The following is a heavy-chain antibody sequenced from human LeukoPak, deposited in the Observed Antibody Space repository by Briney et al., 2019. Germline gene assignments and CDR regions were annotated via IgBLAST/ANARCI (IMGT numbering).Heavy chain of an antibody. J-gene: IGHJ4*02. V-gene: IGHV4-59*08. CDR3: ARQNPAAAGQGLDY. D-gene: IGHD6-13*01. Sequence: SETLSLTCSVSGASITGYYWSWIRQPPGKGLEWIGYIHYSGVTNYNPSLKSRVTISVDTSKNQFSLNLRLVTATDTAVYYCARQNPAAAGQGLDYWGQGALVTVSS. CDR1: GASITGYY. CDR2: IHYSGVT.